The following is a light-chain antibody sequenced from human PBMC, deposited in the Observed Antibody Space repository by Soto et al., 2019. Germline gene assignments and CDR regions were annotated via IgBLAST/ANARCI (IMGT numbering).Light chain of an antibody. Sequence: EIVLTQSPGTLSLSPGERATLSCRASRSVSTSYLAWYQQKPGQAPRLLIYGASGRATGIPDRFSGNGSGTDFTLTISRLEPEDFAVYYCQQYGSLPYTFGQGTKLEIK. V-gene: IGKV3-20*01. CDR2: GAS. J-gene: IGKJ2*01. CDR1: RSVSTSY. CDR3: QQYGSLPYT.